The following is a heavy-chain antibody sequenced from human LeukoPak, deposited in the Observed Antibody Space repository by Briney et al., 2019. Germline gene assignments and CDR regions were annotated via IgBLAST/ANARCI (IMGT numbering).Heavy chain of an antibody. V-gene: IGHV3-48*01. J-gene: IGHJ4*02. CDR1: GFTFSTYS. Sequence: PGGCLRLSCAASGFTFSTYSMNWVRQAPGKGLEWLSYITSSSSTIYYADSVQGRFTISRDNAKSSLYLQMNSLRVEDTAVYYCARDRVGAYWGQGTLVTVSS. D-gene: IGHD1-26*01. CDR3: ARDRVGAY. CDR2: ITSSSSTI.